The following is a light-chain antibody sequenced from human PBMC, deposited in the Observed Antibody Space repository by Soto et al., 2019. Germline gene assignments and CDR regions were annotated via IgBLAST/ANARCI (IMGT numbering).Light chain of an antibody. CDR1: QSLVYSDGNTY. CDR3: MQGTYWPRLT. J-gene: IGKJ4*01. V-gene: IGKV2-30*01. Sequence: DVVMTQSPLSLPVTLGQPASISCRSSQSLVYSDGNTYLNWFHQRPDQSPRRLIYKVSNRDSGVPDRFSGSGSGTDFTLKISRVEADDVGVYYCMQGTYWPRLTFGGGTKVEIK. CDR2: KVS.